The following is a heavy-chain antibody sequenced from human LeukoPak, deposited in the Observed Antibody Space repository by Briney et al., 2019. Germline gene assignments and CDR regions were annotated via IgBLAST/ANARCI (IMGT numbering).Heavy chain of an antibody. CDR2: IYYTGST. CDR3: VKSGGYGLIDY. Sequence: PSETLSLTCAVSGASISGSGYYLGWIRQPPGKGLEWIGNIYYTGSTYYNASLQGRVTISIDMSKNQFSLRLNSVTAADTAMYYCVKSGGYGLIDYWGQGTLVTVSS. CDR1: GASISGSGYY. J-gene: IGHJ4*02. V-gene: IGHV4-39*01. D-gene: IGHD1-26*01.